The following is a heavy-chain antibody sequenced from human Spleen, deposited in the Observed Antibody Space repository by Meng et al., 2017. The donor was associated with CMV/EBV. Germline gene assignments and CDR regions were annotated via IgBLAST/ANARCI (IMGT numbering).Heavy chain of an antibody. CDR2: ISWNGGFI. CDR1: GFTFDDHT. Sequence: GESLKISCAASGFTFDDHTMHWVRQAPGKGLEWVSLISWNGGFIYYADSVKGRFTISRDDAKNSLYLQMNSLRADDTATYYCARDKWGYKAYDYWGQGALVTVSS. CDR3: ARDKWGYKAYDY. D-gene: IGHD5-24*01. V-gene: IGHV3-43*01. J-gene: IGHJ4*02.